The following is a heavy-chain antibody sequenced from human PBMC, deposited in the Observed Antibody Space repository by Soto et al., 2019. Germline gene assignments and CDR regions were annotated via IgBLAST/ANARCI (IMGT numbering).Heavy chain of an antibody. D-gene: IGHD2-15*01. J-gene: IGHJ5*02. V-gene: IGHV4-61*01. CDR3: ARGAVESDGPEWFDP. Sequence: SETLSLTCTVSGGSVSSGSYYWSWIRQPPGTGLEWIGYIYYSGSSNYHPSLKSRVTISVGTSKNQFSQKLRSVTAADPAADYCARGAVESDGPEWFDPCGEGTLVTVSS. CDR2: IYYSGSS. CDR1: GGSVSSGSYY.